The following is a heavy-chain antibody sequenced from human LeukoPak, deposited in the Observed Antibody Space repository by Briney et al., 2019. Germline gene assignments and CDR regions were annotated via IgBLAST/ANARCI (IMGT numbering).Heavy chain of an antibody. Sequence: GGSLRLSCEASGFTFSSYGMHWVRQAPGKGLEWVALIWFDGTNEYYADSVKGRFTISRDNSQSTLYLQMNSLSADDTALYYCARDYGSGMDVWGQGTTVTVSS. CDR2: IWFDGTNE. J-gene: IGHJ6*02. CDR3: ARDYGSGMDV. CDR1: GFTFSSYG. D-gene: IGHD6-19*01. V-gene: IGHV3-33*01.